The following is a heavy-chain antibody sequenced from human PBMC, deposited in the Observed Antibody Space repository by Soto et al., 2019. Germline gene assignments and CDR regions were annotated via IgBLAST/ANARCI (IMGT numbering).Heavy chain of an antibody. D-gene: IGHD1-1*01. CDR1: FTVGTYG. Sequence: FTVGTYGMNLIIKTTGKGLVWVSYISSSSSTIFYADSVKGRFTISRDNAKNSLYLQMNSLRDEDTAVYYCLREGRAPTRGCKSVSAFRGKGTSDT. CDR3: LREGRAPTRGCKSVSAF. V-gene: IGHV3-48*02. J-gene: IGHJ6*03. CDR2: ISSSSSTI.